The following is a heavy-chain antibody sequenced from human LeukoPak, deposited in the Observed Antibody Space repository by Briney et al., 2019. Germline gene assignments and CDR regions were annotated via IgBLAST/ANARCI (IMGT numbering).Heavy chain of an antibody. D-gene: IGHD3-10*01. V-gene: IGHV3-30*02. CDR1: GFVFGGYG. J-gene: IGHJ4*02. CDR2: VRNDGSDK. CDR3: AKHYYGSGSQKYYFDY. Sequence: AGSLRLSGAASGFVFGGYGMHWVRQAPCKGLEWVTMVRNDGSDKYYADSVKGRFTISRDNSKNTLYLQMNSLRPEDTAVYYCAKHYYGSGSQKYYFDYWGQGTLVTVPS.